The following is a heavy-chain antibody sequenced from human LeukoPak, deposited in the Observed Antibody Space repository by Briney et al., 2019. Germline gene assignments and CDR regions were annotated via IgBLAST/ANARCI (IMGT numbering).Heavy chain of an antibody. Sequence: PSETLSLTCTVSGYSISSGYYWGWIRQPPGKGLEWIASISHSGSTYYNPSLKNRVTISVDMSKNQFSLQLSSVTAADTAVYYCARDVSSWLDSWGQGTLVTVSS. CDR2: ISHSGST. J-gene: IGHJ4*02. D-gene: IGHD6-13*01. CDR1: GYSISSGYY. CDR3: ARDVSSWLDS. V-gene: IGHV4-38-2*02.